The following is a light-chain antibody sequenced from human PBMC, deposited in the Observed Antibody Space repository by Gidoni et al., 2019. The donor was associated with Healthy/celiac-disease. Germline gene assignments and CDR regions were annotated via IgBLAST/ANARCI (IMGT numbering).Light chain of an antibody. Sequence: QSALTQPRSVSGSPVQSVTISCTGTSSDVGGYNYVSWYQQHPGKAPKLMIYDVSMRPSGVPDRFSGSKSGNTASLTISGLQAEDEADYYSCAYAGSYTWVFGGGTKLTVL. CDR3: CAYAGSYTWV. CDR2: DVS. J-gene: IGLJ3*02. V-gene: IGLV2-11*01. CDR1: SSDVGGYNY.